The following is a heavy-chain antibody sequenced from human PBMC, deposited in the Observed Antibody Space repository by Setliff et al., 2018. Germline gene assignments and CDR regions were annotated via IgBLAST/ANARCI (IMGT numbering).Heavy chain of an antibody. CDR3: AKTRGSNWNFFYYMDV. V-gene: IGHV3-23*01. J-gene: IGHJ6*03. Sequence: GGSLRLSCAASGFTVRSYYMTWVRQAPGKGLEWVSAISTGGGSTYSADSVKGRFTISRDNSKNTLYLQMNSLRAEDTAVYYCAKTRGSNWNFFYYMDVWGKGTTVTVSS. CDR2: ISTGGGST. D-gene: IGHD1-1*01. CDR1: GFTVRSYY.